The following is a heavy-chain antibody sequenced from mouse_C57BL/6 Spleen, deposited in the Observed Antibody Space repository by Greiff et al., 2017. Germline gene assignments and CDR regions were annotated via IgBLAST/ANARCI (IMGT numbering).Heavy chain of an antibody. CDR3: ARENYYYGSSYHFDY. D-gene: IGHD1-1*01. CDR1: GYTFTSYW. CDR2: IYPSDSET. V-gene: IGHV1-61*01. Sequence: QVQLQQPGAVLVRPGSSVKLSCKASGYTFTSYWMDWVKQRPGQGLEWIGNIYPSDSETHYNQKFKDKATLTVDKSSSTAYMQLSSLTSEDSAVYYCARENYYYGSSYHFDYWGQGTTLTVSS. J-gene: IGHJ2*01.